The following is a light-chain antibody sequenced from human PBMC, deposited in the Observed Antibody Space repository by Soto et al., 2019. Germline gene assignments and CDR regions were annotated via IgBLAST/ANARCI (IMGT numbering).Light chain of an antibody. Sequence: EIVLAQSPGTLSLPPGERATLSCRASQSIGGRKVAWFQQKPGQAPRLLIYGASSRGSGIPDRFSGGGSGTDFTLTIRRLEPEDFAVYFCLQYQTAPRTFGGGTRVDIK. V-gene: IGKV3-20*01. J-gene: IGKJ4*01. CDR3: LQYQTAPRT. CDR1: QSIGGRK. CDR2: GAS.